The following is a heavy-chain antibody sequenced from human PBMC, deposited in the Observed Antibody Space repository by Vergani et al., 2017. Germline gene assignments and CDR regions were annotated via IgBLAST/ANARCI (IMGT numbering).Heavy chain of an antibody. CDR3: ARGPQDSVVPAAIYYYYYMDV. CDR1: GFTFSSYS. Sequence: EVQLVESGGGLVKPGGSLRLSCAASGFTFSSYSMNWVRQAPGKGLEWVSSISSSSSYIYYADSVKGRFTISRDNAKNSLYLQMNSLRAEDTAVYYCARGPQDSVVPAAIYYYYYMDVWGKGTTVTVSS. V-gene: IGHV3-21*01. CDR2: ISSSSSYI. D-gene: IGHD2-2*01. J-gene: IGHJ6*03.